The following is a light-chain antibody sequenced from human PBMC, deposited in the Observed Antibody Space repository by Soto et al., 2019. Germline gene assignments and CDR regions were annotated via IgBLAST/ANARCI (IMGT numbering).Light chain of an antibody. CDR3: QQYDGTPPLT. CDR2: GAS. CDR1: QSVSSSY. V-gene: IGKV3-20*01. J-gene: IGKJ3*01. Sequence: EIVLTQSPGTLSLSPGERATLSCRASQSVSSSYLAWYQQKPGQAPRLLIYGASSRATGIPDRFSGSGSGADVILPISRMVPDDVAVEYCQQYDGTPPLTFGRGTKVDI.